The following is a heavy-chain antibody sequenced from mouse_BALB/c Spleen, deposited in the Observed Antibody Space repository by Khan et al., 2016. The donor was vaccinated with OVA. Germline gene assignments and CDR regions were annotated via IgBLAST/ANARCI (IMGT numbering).Heavy chain of an antibody. CDR2: INPSSGYT. V-gene: IGHV1-7*01. CDR3: ARDRSDY. J-gene: IGHJ2*01. CDR1: GYTFSNYW. Sequence: QVQLKQSGAELAKPGASVKMSCKASGYTFSNYWIPWVTQRPGQGLEWIGYINPSSGYTYYNQTFNDKATLTTDKSSSTAYMQLSSLTSEDSAVYYWARDRSDYWGQGTTLTGSS.